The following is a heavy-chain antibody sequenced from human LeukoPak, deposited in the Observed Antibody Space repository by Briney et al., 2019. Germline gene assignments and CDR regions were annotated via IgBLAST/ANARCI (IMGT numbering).Heavy chain of an antibody. CDR3: ARVGGSSWYSYALDV. J-gene: IGHJ6*02. Sequence: PSQTLSLTCAVSGGSISSGGYSWSWIRQPPGKGLEWIGYIYHSGSTYYNPSLKSRVTISVDRSKNQFSLKLSSVTAADTAVYYCARVGGSSWYSYALDVWGQGTTVTVSS. D-gene: IGHD6-13*01. CDR2: IYHSGST. CDR1: GGSISSGGYS. V-gene: IGHV4-30-2*01.